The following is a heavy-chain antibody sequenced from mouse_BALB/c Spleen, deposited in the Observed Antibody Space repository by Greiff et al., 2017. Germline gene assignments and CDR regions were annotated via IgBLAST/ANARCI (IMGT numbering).Heavy chain of an antibody. D-gene: IGHD1-1*01. V-gene: IGHV1-4*01. CDR1: GYTFTSYT. CDR2: INPSSGYT. J-gene: IGHJ2*01. CDR3: ASRITTVVATDY. Sequence: VQLVESGAELARPGASVKMSCKASGYTFTSYTMHWVKQRPGQGLEWIGYINPSSGYTNYNQKFKDKATLTADKSSNTAYMQLSSLTSEDSAVYYCASRITTVVATDYWGQGTTLTVSS.